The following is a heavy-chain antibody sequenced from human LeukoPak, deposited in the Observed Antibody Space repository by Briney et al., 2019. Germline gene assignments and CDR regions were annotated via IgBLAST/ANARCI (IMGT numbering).Heavy chain of an antibody. CDR2: IIPLFSTI. D-gene: IGHD3-22*01. V-gene: IGHV1-69*13. CDR1: GGTFNNYA. J-gene: IGHJ3*02. CDR3: ARSDSSGYYYPTDAFDI. Sequence: ASVKVSCKASGGTFNNYAISWVRQAPGQGLEWMGGIIPLFSTIKDAQKFQGRVTITADESTSTAYMELSSLRSEDTAVYYCARSDSSGYYYPTDAFDIWGQGTMVTVSS.